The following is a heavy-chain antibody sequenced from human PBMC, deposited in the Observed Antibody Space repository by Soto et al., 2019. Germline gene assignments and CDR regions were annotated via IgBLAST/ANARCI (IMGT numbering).Heavy chain of an antibody. J-gene: IGHJ6*03. V-gene: IGHV3-23*01. CDR3: ATGTVAARPWYSYMDV. CDR1: GFTFSSYA. CDR2: ISGSGGST. Sequence: PGGSLRLSCAASGFTFSSYAMSWVRQAPGKGLEWVSAISGSGGSTYYADSVKGRFTISRDNSKNTLYLQMNSLRAEDTAVYYCATGTVAARPWYSYMDVWGKGTTVTVSS. D-gene: IGHD6-6*01.